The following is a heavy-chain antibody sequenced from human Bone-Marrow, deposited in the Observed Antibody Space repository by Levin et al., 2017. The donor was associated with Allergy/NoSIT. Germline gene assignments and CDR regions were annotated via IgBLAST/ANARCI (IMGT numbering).Heavy chain of an antibody. Sequence: GGSLRLSCAASGFTFSSYGMHWVRQAPGKGLEWVAVIWYDGSNKYYADSVKGRFTISRDNSKNTLYLQMNSLRAEDTAVYYCARDLSEYCSSTSCQYNWFDPWGQGTLVTVSS. CDR1: GFTFSSYG. V-gene: IGHV3-33*01. J-gene: IGHJ5*02. CDR3: ARDLSEYCSSTSCQYNWFDP. CDR2: IWYDGSNK. D-gene: IGHD2-2*01.